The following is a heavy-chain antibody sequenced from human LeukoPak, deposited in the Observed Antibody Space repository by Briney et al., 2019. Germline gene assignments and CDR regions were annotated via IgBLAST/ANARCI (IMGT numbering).Heavy chain of an antibody. Sequence: SETLSLTRTVSGGSISSYYWSWIRQPPGKGLEWIGYIYYSGSTNYNPSLKSRVTISVDTSKNQFSLKLSSVTAADTAVYYCARGIVCTYYYYGMDVWGQGTTVTVSS. J-gene: IGHJ6*02. CDR2: IYYSGST. V-gene: IGHV4-59*01. CDR3: ARGIVCTYYYYGMDV. D-gene: IGHD2-8*01. CDR1: GGSISSYY.